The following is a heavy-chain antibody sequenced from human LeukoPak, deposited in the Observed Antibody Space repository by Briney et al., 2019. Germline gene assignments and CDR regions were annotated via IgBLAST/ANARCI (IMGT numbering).Heavy chain of an antibody. D-gene: IGHD6-6*01. CDR2: ISGSGGST. J-gene: IGHJ4*02. Sequence: GGSLRLSCAASGFTFSSYAMSWVRQAPGKGLEWVSAISGSGGSTYYADSVKGRFTISRDNSKNTLYLQMNSLRADDTAIYYCANGDYSSSSPLDYWGQGTPVTVSS. CDR3: ANGDYSSSSPLDY. V-gene: IGHV3-23*01. CDR1: GFTFSSYA.